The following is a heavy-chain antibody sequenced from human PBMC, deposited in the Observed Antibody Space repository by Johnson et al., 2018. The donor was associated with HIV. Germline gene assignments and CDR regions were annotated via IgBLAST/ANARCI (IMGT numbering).Heavy chain of an antibody. V-gene: IGHV3-15*01. J-gene: IGHJ3*02. CDR3: TTAFQIMVTTGAFDI. Sequence: VQLVESGGGLVKPGGSLRLSCAASGFSFTDAWMNWVRQAPGKGLEWVGRIKSKSDGGTTDCAAPVRGRFTISREDSKNTVYLQMNSLKTEDTAVYYCTTAFQIMVTTGAFDIWGQGTMVTVSS. CDR1: GFSFTDAW. CDR2: IKSKSDGGTT. D-gene: IGHD4-17*01.